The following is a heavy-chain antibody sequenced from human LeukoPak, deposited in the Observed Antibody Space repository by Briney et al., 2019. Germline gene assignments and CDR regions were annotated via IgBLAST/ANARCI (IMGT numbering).Heavy chain of an antibody. V-gene: IGHV4-59*08. Sequence: PSETLSLTCTVSGGSINNYYWSWVRQPPGKGLEWVGSIYHSGSTYHNPSLKSRVTISVDTSKNQFSLKLRSVTAADTAVYYCARPTARLGWFDPWGQGILVTVSS. J-gene: IGHJ5*02. CDR1: GGSINNYY. CDR2: IYHSGST. D-gene: IGHD6-6*01. CDR3: ARPTARLGWFDP.